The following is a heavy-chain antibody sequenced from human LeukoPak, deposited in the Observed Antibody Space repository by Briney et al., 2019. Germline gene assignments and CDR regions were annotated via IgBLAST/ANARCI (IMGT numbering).Heavy chain of an antibody. CDR2: IIPIFGTA. V-gene: IGHV1-69*06. CDR1: GGTFSSYA. J-gene: IGHJ4*02. Sequence: ASVKVSCKASGGTFSSYAISWVRQAPGQGLEWMGGIIPIFGTANYAQKFQGRVTITADKSTSTAYMELSSLRSEDTAVYYCARDFGGLAHFDYWGQGTLVTVSS. D-gene: IGHD4-23*01. CDR3: ARDFGGLAHFDY.